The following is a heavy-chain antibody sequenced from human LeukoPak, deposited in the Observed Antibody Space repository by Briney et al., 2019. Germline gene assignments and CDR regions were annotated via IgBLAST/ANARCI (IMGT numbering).Heavy chain of an antibody. CDR1: GYSISSGYY. V-gene: IGHV4-38-2*02. CDR2: IYHSGST. Sequence: SETLSLTCTVSGYSISSGYYWGWIRQPPGKGLEWIGSIYHSGSTYYNPSLKSRVTISVDTSKNQFSLKLSSVTAADTAVYYCARVTDPEEGFDYWGQGTLVTVSS. J-gene: IGHJ4*02. CDR3: ARVTDPEEGFDY.